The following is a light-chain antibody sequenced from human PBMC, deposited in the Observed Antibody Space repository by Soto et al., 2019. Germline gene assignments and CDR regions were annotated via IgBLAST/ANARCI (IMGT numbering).Light chain of an antibody. J-gene: IGKJ1*01. CDR3: QQYNSFWT. Sequence: DIQMTQSPSTLSASVGDRVTITCRASQSISSWLAWYQQKPGKAPKLLIYDASYLERGVPSRFSGSGSGNEFTLTISSLQPDDLATYYCQQYNSFWTFGQGTKVEI. V-gene: IGKV1-5*01. CDR2: DAS. CDR1: QSISSW.